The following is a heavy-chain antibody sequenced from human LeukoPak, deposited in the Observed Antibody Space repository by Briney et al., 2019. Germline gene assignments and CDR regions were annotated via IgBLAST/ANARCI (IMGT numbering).Heavy chain of an antibody. D-gene: IGHD5-18*01. CDR3: ASQDTAMVAFDY. V-gene: IGHV3-23*01. Sequence: GGSLRLSCAASGFTFSSYAMSWVRQAPGEGLEWVSAISGSGGSTYYADSVKGRFTISRDNSKNTLYLQMNSLRAEDTAVYYCASQDTAMVAFDYWGQGTLVTVSS. CDR2: ISGSGGST. J-gene: IGHJ4*02. CDR1: GFTFSSYA.